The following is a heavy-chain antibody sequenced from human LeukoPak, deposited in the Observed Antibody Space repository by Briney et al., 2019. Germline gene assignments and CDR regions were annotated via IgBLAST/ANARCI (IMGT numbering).Heavy chain of an antibody. CDR2: VYYSGST. CDR1: GGSLSSGDSY. J-gene: IGHJ6*02. CDR3: AREGGGDFVWGSHGMDV. Sequence: LQTLCLTCTVSGGSLSSGDSYCRWIRQPPGRGLEWIGYVYYSGSTYYNPSLKSRVTISVDTSKNQFSLKLSSVTAANTAVYDCAREGGGDFVWGSHGMDVWGQGTTVTVSS. V-gene: IGHV4-30-4*01. D-gene: IGHD3-16*01.